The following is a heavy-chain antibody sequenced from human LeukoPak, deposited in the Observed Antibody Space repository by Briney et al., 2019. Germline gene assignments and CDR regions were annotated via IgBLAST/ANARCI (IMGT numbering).Heavy chain of an antibody. Sequence: GGSLRLSCAASGFTVGSNYMSWVRQAPGKGLGWVSVIYSGGSTYYADSVKGRFTISRDNSKNTLYLQMNSLRAEDTAVYYCASEGYSYGRYYFDYWGQGTLVTVSS. J-gene: IGHJ4*02. CDR2: IYSGGST. CDR1: GFTVGSNY. CDR3: ASEGYSYGRYYFDY. V-gene: IGHV3-53*01. D-gene: IGHD5-18*01.